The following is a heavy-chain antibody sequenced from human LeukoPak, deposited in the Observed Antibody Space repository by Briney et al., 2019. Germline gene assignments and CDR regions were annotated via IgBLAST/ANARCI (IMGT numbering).Heavy chain of an antibody. Sequence: GGSLRLSCAASGFTFSSYAMSWVRQAPGKGLEWVSAISGSGGSTYYADSVKGRFTISRDNSKNTLYLQMNSLRAEDTAVYYCAKDLARGYSGYDRGVFDYWGQGTLVTVSS. CDR3: AKDLARGYSGYDRGVFDY. CDR2: ISGSGGST. J-gene: IGHJ4*02. D-gene: IGHD5-12*01. V-gene: IGHV3-23*01. CDR1: GFTFSSYA.